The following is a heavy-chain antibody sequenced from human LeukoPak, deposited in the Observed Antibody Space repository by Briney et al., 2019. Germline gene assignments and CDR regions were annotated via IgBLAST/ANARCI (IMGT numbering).Heavy chain of an antibody. CDR2: ISYDGSNK. V-gene: IGHV3-30-3*01. D-gene: IGHD3-10*01. J-gene: IGHJ4*02. CDR1: GFTFSSYA. CDR3: ARDGEYTGNDLDY. Sequence: GGSLRLSCAASGFTFSSYAMHWVRQAPGKGLEWVAVISYDGSNKYYADSVKGRFTISRDNAKNSLWLQMNSLRAEDTAVYYCARDGEYTGNDLDYWGQGTLVTVSS.